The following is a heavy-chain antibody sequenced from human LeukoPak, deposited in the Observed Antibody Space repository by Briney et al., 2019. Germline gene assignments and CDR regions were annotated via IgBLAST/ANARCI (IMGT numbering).Heavy chain of an antibody. Sequence: SETLSLTCTVSVGSISSSSYYWGWIRQPPGKGLEWIGSIYYSGSTYYNPSLKSRVTISVDTSKNQFSLKLSSVTAADTAVYYCARVLGYCSSTSCYPPNDAFDIWGQGTMVTVSS. V-gene: IGHV4-39*07. CDR3: ARVLGYCSSTSCYPPNDAFDI. CDR1: VGSISSSSYY. D-gene: IGHD2-2*01. J-gene: IGHJ3*02. CDR2: IYYSGST.